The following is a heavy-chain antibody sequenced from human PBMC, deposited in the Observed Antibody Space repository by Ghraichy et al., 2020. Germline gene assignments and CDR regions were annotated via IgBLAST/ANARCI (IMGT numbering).Heavy chain of an antibody. Sequence: GGSLRLSCAASGFTFSRYWMSWVRQAPEKGLEWVANIKPVGSEKYYVGSVTGRFTISRDNAKNSLYLQMNSLRVEDTAIYYCSISMDRGLINDYYYGVDVWGQGTTVTVSS. J-gene: IGHJ6*02. CDR2: IKPVGSEK. CDR3: SISMDRGLINDYYYGVDV. D-gene: IGHD3-10*01. CDR1: GFTFSRYW. V-gene: IGHV3-7*03.